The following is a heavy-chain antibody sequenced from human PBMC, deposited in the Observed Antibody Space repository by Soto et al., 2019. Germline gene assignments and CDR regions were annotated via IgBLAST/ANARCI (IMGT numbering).Heavy chain of an antibody. CDR2: IIPIFGTA. Sequence: SVKVSCKASGGTFSSYAISWVRQAPGQGLEWMGGIIPIFGTANYAQKFQGRVTITADESTSTAYMELSSLRSEDTAVYFCATESGSTYGYFDYWGQGTQVTVSS. D-gene: IGHD4-17*01. J-gene: IGHJ4*02. CDR3: ATESGSTYGYFDY. CDR1: GGTFSSYA. V-gene: IGHV1-69*13.